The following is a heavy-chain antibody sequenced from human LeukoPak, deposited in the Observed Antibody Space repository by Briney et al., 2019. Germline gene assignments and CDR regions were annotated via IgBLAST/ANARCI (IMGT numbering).Heavy chain of an antibody. D-gene: IGHD2-2*01. CDR2: ISYDGSNK. CDR3: ARDNEEIVVVPAAIDY. CDR1: GFTFSSYA. J-gene: IGHJ4*02. Sequence: PGGSLRLSCAASGFTFSSYAVHWVRQAPGKGLEWVAVISYDGSNKYYADSVKGRFTISRDNSKNTLYLQMNSLRAEDTAVYYCARDNEEIVVVPAAIDYWGQGTLVTVSS. V-gene: IGHV3-30*04.